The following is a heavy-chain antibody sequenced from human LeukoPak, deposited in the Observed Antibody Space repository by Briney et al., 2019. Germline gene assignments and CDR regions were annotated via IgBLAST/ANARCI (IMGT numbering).Heavy chain of an antibody. D-gene: IGHD6-13*01. CDR3: AKGTGYSSSWLTFDH. CDR2: ISGSGGSA. CDR1: GFTFSSYA. J-gene: IGHJ4*02. V-gene: IGHV3-23*01. Sequence: GGSLRLSCAASGFTFSSYAMSWVRQAPGKGLEWVSAISGSGGSAYYADSVKGRFTISRDNSKNTLYLQMNSLRAEDTAVYYCAKGTGYSSSWLTFDHWGQGTLVTVSS.